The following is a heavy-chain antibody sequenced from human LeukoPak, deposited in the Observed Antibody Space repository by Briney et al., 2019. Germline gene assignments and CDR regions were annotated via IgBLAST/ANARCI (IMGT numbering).Heavy chain of an antibody. J-gene: IGHJ4*02. D-gene: IGHD5-18*01. CDR3: ARSVTAGYSYGPLFDY. CDR1: GGSISSGGYY. CDR2: IYYSGST. Sequence: PSETLSLTCTVSGGSISSGGYYWSWIRQHPGKGLEWIGYIYYSGSTYYNPSLKSRVTISVDTSKNQFSLKLSSVTAADTAVYYCARSVTAGYSYGPLFDYWGQGTLGTVSS. V-gene: IGHV4-31*03.